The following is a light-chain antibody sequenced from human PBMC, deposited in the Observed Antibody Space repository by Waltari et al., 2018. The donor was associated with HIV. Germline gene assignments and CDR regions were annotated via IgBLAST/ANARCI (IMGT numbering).Light chain of an antibody. V-gene: IGLV2-14*03. CDR2: DVS. CDR3: SSYIPRSALEV. CDR1: SSDVGGHTY. Sequence: QSALTQPASVSGSPGQSTTLSFTGTSSDVGGHTYVPWYQQQPGKVPKLIIYDVSKRPSGVSPRFSGSKSGSTASLTISGLQAEDEGDYYCSSYIPRSALEVFGGGTKLTVL. J-gene: IGLJ2*01.